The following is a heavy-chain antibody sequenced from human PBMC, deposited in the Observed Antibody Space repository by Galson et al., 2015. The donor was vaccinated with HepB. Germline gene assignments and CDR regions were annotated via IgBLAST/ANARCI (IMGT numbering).Heavy chain of an antibody. CDR2: INSDGSST. CDR1: GFTFSSNW. CDR3: AGSWLGRGTFDP. J-gene: IGHJ5*02. V-gene: IGHV3-74*01. D-gene: IGHD3-16*01. Sequence: SLRLSCAASGFTFSSNWMHWVRQAPGKGLVWVSHINSDGSSTTYADSVKGRFTISRDSAKNTLYLQMNSLRVEDTAVYYCAGSWLGRGTFDPWGQ.